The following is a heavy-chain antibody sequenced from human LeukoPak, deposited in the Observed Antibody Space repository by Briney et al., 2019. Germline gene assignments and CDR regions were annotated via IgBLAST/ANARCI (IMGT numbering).Heavy chain of an antibody. CDR1: GFTFSSYA. V-gene: IGHV3-23*01. J-gene: IGHJ4*02. D-gene: IGHD3-22*01. CDR3: ANNYYDLYYFDY. CDR2: ISGSGGST. Sequence: GGSLRLSCAASGFTFSSYAMSWVRQAPGKGLEWVSAISGSGGSTYYADSVKGRFSISRDNSKNTLYLQMNSLRAEDTAVYYCANNYYDLYYFDYWGQGTLVTVSS.